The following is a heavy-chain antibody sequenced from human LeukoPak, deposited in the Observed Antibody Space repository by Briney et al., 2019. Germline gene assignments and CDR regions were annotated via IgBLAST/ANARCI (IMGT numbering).Heavy chain of an antibody. CDR2: ISGSGGST. CDR1: GFTFSSYA. CDR3: ASKAYYDSAGYYSDGFDI. J-gene: IGHJ3*02. D-gene: IGHD3-22*01. V-gene: IGHV3-23*01. Sequence: GGSLRLSCAASGFTFSSYAMSWVRQAPGKGLEWVSAISGSGGSTYYADSVKGRFTISRDNSKNTVYLQMNSLRVEDTAVYYCASKAYYDSAGYYSDGFDIWGQGTMVTVSS.